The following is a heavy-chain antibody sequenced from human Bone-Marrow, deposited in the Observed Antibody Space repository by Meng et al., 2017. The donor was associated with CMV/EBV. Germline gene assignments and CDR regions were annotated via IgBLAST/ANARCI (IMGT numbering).Heavy chain of an antibody. D-gene: IGHD2/OR15-2a*01. CDR3: ARGQEQCSTINCHDYRFSGMDV. V-gene: IGHV1-8*01. CDR2: MSPNRGNT. Sequence: ASVKVSCKASGYTFSYYDTIWVRQASGQGLEWVGWMSPNRGNTAYAQKFQCRVTMTRDTSTSIAYMELSSLRSGDTAVYYCARGQEQCSTINCHDYRFSGMDVWGQGTTVTVSS. CDR1: GYTFSYYD. J-gene: IGHJ6*02.